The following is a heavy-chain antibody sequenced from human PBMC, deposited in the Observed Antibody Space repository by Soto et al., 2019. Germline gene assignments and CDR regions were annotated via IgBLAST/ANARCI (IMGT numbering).Heavy chain of an antibody. D-gene: IGHD2-2*01. Sequence: EVQLVESGGGLVQPGRSLRLSCAASGFTFDDYAMHWVRQAPGKGLEWVSGISWNSGSIGYADSVKGRFTISRDNAKNSLYLQMNRLRAEDTALYYCAKGGQLISEGGGYWGQGTLVTVSS. V-gene: IGHV3-9*01. CDR2: ISWNSGSI. CDR3: AKGGQLISEGGGY. J-gene: IGHJ4*02. CDR1: GFTFDDYA.